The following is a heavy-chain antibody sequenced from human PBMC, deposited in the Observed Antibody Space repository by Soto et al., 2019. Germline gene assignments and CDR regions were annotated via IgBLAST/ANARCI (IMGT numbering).Heavy chain of an antibody. J-gene: IGHJ4*02. D-gene: IGHD1-7*01. CDR1: GFTFSTYA. Sequence: QVQLVESGGGVVQPWTSLRLSCVASGFTFSTYAMHWVRQAPGKGLEWVAVTSFDGGNKYYADSVKGRFTISRDNTKNTLYVQMSSLRTEDTGVYYCAGKNWDSDFAYWGQGTLVTVSS. CDR3: AGKNWDSDFAY. V-gene: IGHV3-30-3*01. CDR2: TSFDGGNK.